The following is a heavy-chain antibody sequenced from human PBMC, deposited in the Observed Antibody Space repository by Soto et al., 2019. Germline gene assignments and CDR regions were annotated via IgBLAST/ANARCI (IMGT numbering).Heavy chain of an antibody. D-gene: IGHD3-3*01. Sequence: SETLSLTCTVSGDSISSAGYYWSWIRQHSGKGLEWIGYIYYSGSTYYNPSLKSRVSISLDSSQNQISLRLTSVTAADTAVYFCARLPFGHYAYWGRGARVTFPS. CDR1: GDSISSAGYY. V-gene: IGHV4-31*03. CDR3: ARLPFGHYAY. CDR2: IYYSGST. J-gene: IGHJ4*02.